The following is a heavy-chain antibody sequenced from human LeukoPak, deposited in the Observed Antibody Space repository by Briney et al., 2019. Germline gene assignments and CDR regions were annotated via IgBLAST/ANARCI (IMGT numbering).Heavy chain of an antibody. Sequence: PGGSLRLSCTASGLTFSTNPMHWVRQAPGKGLEWVAVISYDGNAKYYADSVKGRFTISRDNSKNTLYLQMNSLRPEDTAVYYCARSPSDGYNYLDYWGQGTLVTVSS. CDR1: GLTFSTNP. V-gene: IGHV3-30*04. D-gene: IGHD5-24*01. CDR2: ISYDGNAK. J-gene: IGHJ4*02. CDR3: ARSPSDGYNYLDY.